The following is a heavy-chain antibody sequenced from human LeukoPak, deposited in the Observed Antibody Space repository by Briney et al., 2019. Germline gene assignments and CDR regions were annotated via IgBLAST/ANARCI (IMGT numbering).Heavy chain of an antibody. J-gene: IGHJ4*02. Sequence: PGGSLRLSCVASGFTFSNAWMSWVRQAPGKGLEWVGRIKSKTDGGTTDYAAPVKGRFTISRDDSKNTLYLQMNSLKTEDTAVYYCTTDRYYDSSGPFDYWGQGTLVTVSS. CDR1: GFTFSNAW. D-gene: IGHD3-22*01. CDR3: TTDRYYDSSGPFDY. CDR2: IKSKTDGGTT. V-gene: IGHV3-15*01.